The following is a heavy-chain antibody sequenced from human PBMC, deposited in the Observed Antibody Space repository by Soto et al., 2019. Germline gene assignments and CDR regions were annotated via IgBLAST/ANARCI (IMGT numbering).Heavy chain of an antibody. CDR2: MYHGGRT. V-gene: IGHV4-59*02. CDR1: GDSVTNYF. CDR3: ARDPGYCTNGVCPIFDF. J-gene: IGHJ4*02. Sequence: LSLTCTVSGDSVTNYFWSWRRQPPGKGLEWIGHMYHGGRTNYSPSLKSRVTMSLDSSKNQFSLNLSSVTAADTAVYFCARDPGYCTNGVCPIFDFWGQGVLVTVSS. D-gene: IGHD2-8*01.